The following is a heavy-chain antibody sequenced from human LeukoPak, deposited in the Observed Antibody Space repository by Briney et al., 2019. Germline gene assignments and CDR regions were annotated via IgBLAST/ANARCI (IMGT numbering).Heavy chain of an antibody. CDR1: GGSITNTNY. CDR2: VSLQGST. Sequence: SETLSLTCGVSGGSITNTNYWTWVRQPPGKGLEWIGDVSLQGSTNYNPSLMGRVAISVDKSENHISLQLTSVTAADTAMYYCAREGGPYRPFDYSGQGTLVTVSS. CDR3: AREGGPYRPFDY. V-gene: IGHV4-4*02. J-gene: IGHJ4*02.